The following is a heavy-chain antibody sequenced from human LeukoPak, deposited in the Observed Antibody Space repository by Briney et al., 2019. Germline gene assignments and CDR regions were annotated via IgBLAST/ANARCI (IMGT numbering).Heavy chain of an antibody. D-gene: IGHD2-2*01. CDR3: AKDQDIVVVPAAQSSYDY. CDR1: GFTFSSYG. J-gene: IGHJ4*02. Sequence: GGSLRLSCAASGFTFSSYGMHWVRQAPGKGLEWVAFIRYDGSNKYYADSVKGRFTISGDNSKNTLYLQMNSLRAEDTAVYYCAKDQDIVVVPAAQSSYDYWGQGTLVTVSS. V-gene: IGHV3-30*02. CDR2: IRYDGSNK.